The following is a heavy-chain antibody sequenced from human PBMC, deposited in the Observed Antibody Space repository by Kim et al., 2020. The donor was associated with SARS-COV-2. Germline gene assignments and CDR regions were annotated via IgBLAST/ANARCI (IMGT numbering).Heavy chain of an antibody. D-gene: IGHD6-13*01. CDR1: GFTFSDYY. CDR3: ARDWIAAGYYYYGMDV. Sequence: GGSLRPSCAASGFTFSDYYMSWIRQAPGKGLEWVSYISSSSSYTNYADSVKGRFTISRDNAKNSLYLQMNSLRAEDTAVYYCARDWIAAGYYYYGMDVWGQGTTVTVSS. V-gene: IGHV3-11*05. CDR2: ISSSSSYT. J-gene: IGHJ6*02.